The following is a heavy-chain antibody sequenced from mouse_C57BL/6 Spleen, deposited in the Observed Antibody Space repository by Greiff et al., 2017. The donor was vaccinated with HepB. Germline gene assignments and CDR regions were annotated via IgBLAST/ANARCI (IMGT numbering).Heavy chain of an antibody. CDR1: GYTFTSYG. Sequence: QVTLKESGAELARPGASVKLSCKASGYTFTSYGISWVKQRTGQGLEWIGEIYPRSGNTYYNEKFKGKATLTADKSSSTAYMELRSLTSEDSAVYFCARGRYGYGHWYFDVWGTGTTVTVSS. D-gene: IGHD2-2*01. CDR2: IYPRSGNT. CDR3: ARGRYGYGHWYFDV. V-gene: IGHV1-81*01. J-gene: IGHJ1*03.